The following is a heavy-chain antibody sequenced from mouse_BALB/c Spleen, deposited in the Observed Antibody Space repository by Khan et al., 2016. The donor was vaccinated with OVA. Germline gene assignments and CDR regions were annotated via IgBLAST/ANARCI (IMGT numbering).Heavy chain of an antibody. CDR3: SRVNYGSRDYFDY. V-gene: IGHV1-9*01. Sequence: SGAELMKPGASVKISCKATGYTFSGYWLEWVKQRPGHGLEWIGEILPGSGSRNYNEKFKGKATFTADISSKTTYMQLSSLTSEDSAVYYCSRVNYGSRDYFDYWGQGTTLTVSS. D-gene: IGHD1-1*01. CDR2: ILPGSGSR. CDR1: GYTFSGYW. J-gene: IGHJ2*01.